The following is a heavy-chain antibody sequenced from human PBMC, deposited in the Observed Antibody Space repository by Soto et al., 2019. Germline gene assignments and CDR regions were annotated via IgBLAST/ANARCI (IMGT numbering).Heavy chain of an antibody. CDR1: XFTFSSNW. CDR2: ISASGGST. V-gene: IGHV3-23*01. Sequence: GALRLSSAASXFTFSSNWMHLVRQAPGKGLELVSPISASGGSTYYADSVKGRFTISRDDAKNTLYLQMNSLRAEDTAVYYCAYYCYYD. CDR3: AYYCYYD. J-gene: IGHJ6*01.